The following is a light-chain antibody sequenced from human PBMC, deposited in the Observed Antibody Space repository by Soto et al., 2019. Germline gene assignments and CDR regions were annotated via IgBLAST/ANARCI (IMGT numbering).Light chain of an antibody. CDR3: QQYGSSPLT. V-gene: IGKV3-20*01. J-gene: IGKJ4*01. CDR1: QSVSSSY. Sequence: EIVLTQSPGTLSLSPGERATLSCRASQSVSSSYLAWYQQKPGQAPRLLIYDASSRATGTPDRFSGSGSGTDFTLTISRLEPEDCAVYYCQQYGSSPLTFGGGTKVEIK. CDR2: DAS.